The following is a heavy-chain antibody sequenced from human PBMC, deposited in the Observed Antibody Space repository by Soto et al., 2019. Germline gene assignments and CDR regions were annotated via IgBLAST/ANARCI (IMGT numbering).Heavy chain of an antibody. V-gene: IGHV4-30-4*01. D-gene: IGHD3-10*01. CDR1: GGSISSGDYY. J-gene: IGHJ4*02. CDR3: AREVAMVRGVIIHPERLDY. Sequence: PSETLSLTCTVSGGSISSGDYYWSWIRQPPGKGLEWIGYIYYSGSTYYNPSLKSRVTISVDTSKNQFSLKLSSVTAADTAVYYCAREVAMVRGVIIHPERLDYWGQGTLFTVSS. CDR2: IYYSGST.